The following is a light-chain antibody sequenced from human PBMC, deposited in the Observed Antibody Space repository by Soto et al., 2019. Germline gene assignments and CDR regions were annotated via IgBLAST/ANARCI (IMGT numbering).Light chain of an antibody. CDR1: ASISNY. J-gene: IGKJ3*01. CDR2: AAS. Sequence: DIRMTQSPSSLSASVGDRVTITCRASASISNYLNWYQQTPGKAPNLLIYAASSLQSGVPSRFSGSGFGTDFTLTIRSMQTEDVADYYCQKYNSAPFTFGPGTKVDIK. V-gene: IGKV1-27*01. CDR3: QKYNSAPFT.